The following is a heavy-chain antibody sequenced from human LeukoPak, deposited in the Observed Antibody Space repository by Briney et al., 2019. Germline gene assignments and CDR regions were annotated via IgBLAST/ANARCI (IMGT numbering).Heavy chain of an antibody. CDR2: IIPIFGTA. CDR3: ARDEGTVAGRGFDP. J-gene: IGHJ5*02. Sequence: SVKVSCKASGGTFSSYAISWVRQAPGQGLEWMGGIIPIFGTANYAQKFQGRVTITADESTSTAYMELSRLRSGDTAVYYCARDEGTVAGRGFDPWGQGTLVTVSS. CDR1: GGTFSSYA. D-gene: IGHD6-19*01. V-gene: IGHV1-69*13.